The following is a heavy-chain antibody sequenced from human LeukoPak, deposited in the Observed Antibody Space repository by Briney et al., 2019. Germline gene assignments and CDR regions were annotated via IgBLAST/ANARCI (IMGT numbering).Heavy chain of an antibody. J-gene: IGHJ4*02. CDR2: IYYSGST. V-gene: IGHV4-31*02. Sequence: LEWIGYIYYSGSTYYNPSLKSRVTISVDTSKNQFSLKLSSVTAADTAVYYCARGGSGWFLDYWGQGTLVTVSS. D-gene: IGHD6-19*01. CDR3: ARGGSGWFLDY.